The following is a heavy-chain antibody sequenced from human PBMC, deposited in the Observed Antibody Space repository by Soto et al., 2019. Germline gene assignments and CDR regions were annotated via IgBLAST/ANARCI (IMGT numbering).Heavy chain of an antibody. D-gene: IGHD4-17*01. Sequence: ASVKVSCKASGGTFSSYAISWVRQAPGQGLEWMGGIIPIFGTANYAQKFQGRVTITADESTSTAYMELSSLRSEDTAVYYCASRPDRAGVTTSRGYYYYYGMDVWGQGTTVTVSS. CDR3: ASRPDRAGVTTSRGYYYYYGMDV. V-gene: IGHV1-69*13. J-gene: IGHJ6*02. CDR2: IIPIFGTA. CDR1: GGTFSSYA.